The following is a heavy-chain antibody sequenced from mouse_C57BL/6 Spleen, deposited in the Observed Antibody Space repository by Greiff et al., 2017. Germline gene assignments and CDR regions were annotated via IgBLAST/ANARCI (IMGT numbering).Heavy chain of an antibody. Sequence: QVQLQQPGAELVRPGTSVKLSCKASGYTFTSYWMHWVKQRPGQGLEWIGVIDPSDSYTNYNQKFKGKATLTVDTSSSTAYMQLSSLTSEDSAVYYCARSDYGRSYRDVGVWGTGTTVTVAS. CDR3: ARSDYGRSYRDVGV. CDR1: GYTFTSYW. V-gene: IGHV1-59*01. D-gene: IGHD1-1*01. J-gene: IGHJ1*03. CDR2: IDPSDSYT.